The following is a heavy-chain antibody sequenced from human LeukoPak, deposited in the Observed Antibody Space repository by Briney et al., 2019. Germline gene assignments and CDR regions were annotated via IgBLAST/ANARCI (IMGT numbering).Heavy chain of an antibody. D-gene: IGHD2-21*01. Sequence: ASVKVSCKASGYTFTGYYVHWVRQAPGQGLEWMGWINPNSGGTNYAQKFQGRVTMTRDTSISTAYMELSRLRSDDTAVYYRARQPYFDAFDIWGQGTMVTVSS. J-gene: IGHJ3*02. CDR3: ARQPYFDAFDI. V-gene: IGHV1-2*02. CDR1: GYTFTGYY. CDR2: INPNSGGT.